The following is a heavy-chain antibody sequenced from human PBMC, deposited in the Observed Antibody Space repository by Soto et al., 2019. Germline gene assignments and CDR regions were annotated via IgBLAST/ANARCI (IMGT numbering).Heavy chain of an antibody. D-gene: IGHD2-15*01. CDR1: GFTFSSYA. J-gene: IGHJ4*02. CDR2: IGGSGGT. Sequence: EVQLLESGGGLVQPGGSLRLSCAASGFTFSSYAMSWVRLAPGKGLEGFSSIGGSGGTYYADSVKGRFTISRYNSKNMLYLHLNSLRGEETAMYYCATGQGWSYYYESWGQGTLVTVSS. V-gene: IGHV3-23*01. CDR3: ATGQGWSYYYES.